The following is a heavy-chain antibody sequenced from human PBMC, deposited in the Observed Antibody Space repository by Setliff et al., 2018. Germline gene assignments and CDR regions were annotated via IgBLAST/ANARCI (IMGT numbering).Heavy chain of an antibody. D-gene: IGHD1-26*01. CDR3: ARDASASDGRNAFDI. V-gene: IGHV4-39*07. Sequence: SETLSLTCTVPGGSISDNGYFWGWVRQPPGKGLEWIGXIYFGGNTYFNPSFKSRVTMSIDTSNSQFSLKLSSVTAADTAIYYCARDASASDGRNAFDIWGQGTMVTVSS. CDR1: GGSISDNGYF. CDR2: IYFGGNT. J-gene: IGHJ3*02.